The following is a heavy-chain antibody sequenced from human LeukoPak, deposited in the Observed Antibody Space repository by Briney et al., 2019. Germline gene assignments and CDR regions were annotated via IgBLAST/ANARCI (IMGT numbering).Heavy chain of an antibody. Sequence: GEYLRISCKGSGYSFTSYLITWVRQMPGNGLEWMGNLDPSDSHTNYNPSFQGHVTISADKSISTAYLQWSSLKASDTAMYYCAISLWIRRFDYWGQGTLVTVSS. J-gene: IGHJ4*02. D-gene: IGHD5-18*01. V-gene: IGHV5-10-1*01. CDR3: AISLWIRRFDY. CDR2: LDPSDSHT. CDR1: GYSFTSYL.